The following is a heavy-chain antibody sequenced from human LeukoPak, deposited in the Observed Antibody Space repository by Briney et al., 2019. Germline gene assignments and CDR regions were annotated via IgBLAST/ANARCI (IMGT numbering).Heavy chain of an antibody. Sequence: GGSLRPSCAASGFTFSNAWMSWVRQAPGKRLEWVGRIKSKSDGGTTDYAAPVKGRFTISRDDSKNTLYLQMNSVKTEDTAVYYCITFSMIVVVITDWGQGTLVTVSS. J-gene: IGHJ4*02. D-gene: IGHD3-22*01. CDR2: IKSKSDGGTT. V-gene: IGHV3-15*01. CDR3: ITFSMIVVVITD. CDR1: GFTFSNAW.